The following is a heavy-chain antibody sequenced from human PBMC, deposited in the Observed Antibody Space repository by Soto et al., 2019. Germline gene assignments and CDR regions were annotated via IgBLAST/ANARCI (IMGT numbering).Heavy chain of an antibody. J-gene: IGHJ5*02. CDR1: GYTFTGYY. CDR2: INPNSGGT. D-gene: IGHD6-13*01. CDR3: ARSQAAAGISPPFWFDP. V-gene: IGHV1-2*04. Sequence: ASVKVSCKASGYTFTGYYMHWVRQAPGQGLEWMGWINPNSGGTNYAQKFQGWVTMTRDTSISTAYMELSRLRSDDTAVYYCARSQAAAGISPPFWFDPRGQGTLVTVSS.